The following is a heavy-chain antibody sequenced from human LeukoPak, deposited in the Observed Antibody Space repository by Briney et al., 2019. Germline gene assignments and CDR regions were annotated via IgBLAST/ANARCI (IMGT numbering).Heavy chain of an antibody. V-gene: IGHV3-23*01. J-gene: IGHJ4*02. CDR1: GFTFSSYA. D-gene: IGHD3-3*01. Sequence: GGSLRLSCAASGFTFSSYAMSWVRQAPGKGLEWVSAISGSGGSTYYADSVKGRFTISRDNSKNTLYLQMNSLRAEDTALYYCARDRGFGVVIGVPFDYWGQGTLVTVSS. CDR3: ARDRGFGVVIGVPFDY. CDR2: ISGSGGST.